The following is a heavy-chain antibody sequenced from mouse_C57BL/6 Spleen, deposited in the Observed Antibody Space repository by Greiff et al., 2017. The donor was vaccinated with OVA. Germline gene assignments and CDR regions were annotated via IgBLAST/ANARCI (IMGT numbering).Heavy chain of an antibody. CDR2: IYPGSGTP. V-gene: IGHV1-66*01. J-gene: IGHJ2*01. CDR1: GYSFTRYY. CDR3: ARRDYDGREYYFDY. Sequence: VQVVESGPELVKPGASVKISCKASGYSFTRYYIHWVKQRPGPGLEWIGWIYPGSGTPKYNEKFTGKATLTADTSSSTAYMQLSSLTSEDSAVYYCARRDYDGREYYFDYWGQGTTLTGSS. D-gene: IGHD2-4*01.